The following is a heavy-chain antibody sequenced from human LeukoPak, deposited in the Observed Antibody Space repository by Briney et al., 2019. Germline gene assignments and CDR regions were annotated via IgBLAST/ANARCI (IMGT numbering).Heavy chain of an antibody. V-gene: IGHV3-7*01. D-gene: IGHD6-13*01. CDR2: MKYDGSEK. J-gene: IGHJ4*02. CDR1: GFTFSSFW. Sequence: TGGSLTLSCALSGFTFSSFWVSWARDARGGGGEWVANMKYDGSEKYYVDSVKGRFTISRDNAKNSLYLQMNSLRAEDTAVYYCARDIEAAGLFLDYWGQGTLVTVSS. CDR3: ARDIEAAGLFLDY.